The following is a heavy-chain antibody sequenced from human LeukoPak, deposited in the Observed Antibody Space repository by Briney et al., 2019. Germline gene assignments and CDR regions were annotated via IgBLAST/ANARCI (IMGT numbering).Heavy chain of an antibody. Sequence: ASVKVSCKASGYTFTSYYMHWVRQAPGQGLEWMGIINPSGGSTSYAQKFQGRVTMTRDTSTSTVYMELSSLRSEDTAVCYCARGPTSIAARRLAEYFQHWGQGTLVTVSS. CDR3: ARGPTSIAARRLAEYFQH. J-gene: IGHJ1*01. V-gene: IGHV1-46*01. D-gene: IGHD6-6*01. CDR1: GYTFTSYY. CDR2: INPSGGST.